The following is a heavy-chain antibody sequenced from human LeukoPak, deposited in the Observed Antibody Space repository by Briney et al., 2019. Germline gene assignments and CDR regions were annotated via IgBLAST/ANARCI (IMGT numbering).Heavy chain of an antibody. CDR3: ATISAQTFDI. Sequence: GGSLRLSCVGSGFSFRSHWVNWVRQSPGKGLEWVANIKPDGSGKYYVDSARGRFTVSRDNAKNSAFLQMNSLRAEDTAIYYCATISAQTFDIWGQGTLVSVSS. CDR1: GFSFRSHW. V-gene: IGHV3-7*01. CDR2: IKPDGSGK. J-gene: IGHJ3*02. D-gene: IGHD5-24*01.